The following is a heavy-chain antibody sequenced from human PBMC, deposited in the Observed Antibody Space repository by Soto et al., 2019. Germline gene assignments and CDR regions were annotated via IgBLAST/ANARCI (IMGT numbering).Heavy chain of an antibody. D-gene: IGHD3-22*01. Sequence: GGSLRLSCAASGFTFSSYGMHRLRQAPGKGLEWVAVISYDGSNKYYADSVKGRFTISRDNSKNTLYLQMNSLRAEDTAVYYCAKGLSYYYDSSGYYSWGQGT. CDR1: GFTFSSYG. CDR3: AKGLSYYYDSSGYYS. CDR2: ISYDGSNK. V-gene: IGHV3-30*18. J-gene: IGHJ4*02.